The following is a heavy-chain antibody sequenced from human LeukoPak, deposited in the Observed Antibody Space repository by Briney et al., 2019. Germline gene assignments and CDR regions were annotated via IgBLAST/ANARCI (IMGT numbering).Heavy chain of an antibody. J-gene: IGHJ6*02. D-gene: IGHD6-19*01. CDR3: ARDFKESKEADDYYYGMDV. CDR1: GFTFSSYS. V-gene: IGHV3-21*01. Sequence: PGGSLRLSCAASGFTFSSYSMNWVRQAPGKGLEWVSSISSSSSYIYYADSVKGRFTISRDNAKNSLYLQMNSLRAEDTAVCYCARDFKESKEADDYYYGMDVWGQGTTVTVSS. CDR2: ISSSSSYI.